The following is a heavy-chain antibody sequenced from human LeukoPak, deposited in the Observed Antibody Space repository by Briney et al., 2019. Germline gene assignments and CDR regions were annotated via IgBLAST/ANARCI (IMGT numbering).Heavy chain of an antibody. V-gene: IGHV4-59*01. J-gene: IGHJ4*02. CDR2: IYYIGST. D-gene: IGHD3-9*01. Sequence: PSETLSLTCTVSGGSISSFYWSWIRQPPGKGLEWIRFIYYIGSTSYNPSLKSRVTLSLDTSKNQFSLKLSSVTAADTAVYYCARGGYYNVDSWGQGTLVTVSS. CDR3: ARGGYYNVDS. CDR1: GGSISSFY.